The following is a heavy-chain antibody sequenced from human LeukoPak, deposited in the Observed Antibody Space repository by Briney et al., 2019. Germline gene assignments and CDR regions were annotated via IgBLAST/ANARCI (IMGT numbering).Heavy chain of an antibody. CDR2: ITPNSDDT. Sequence: GASVRVSCKASGYTFTDYYIHWVRQAPGHGREWMGCITPNSDDTDYAQKFQGRVTMTRDTSINTAYMELTRLRSDDTAVYFCASGDYSGTKPDPIDMWGQGTLVTVSS. CDR1: GYTFTDYY. CDR3: ASGDYSGTKPDPIDM. J-gene: IGHJ3*02. V-gene: IGHV1-2*02. D-gene: IGHD3-10*01.